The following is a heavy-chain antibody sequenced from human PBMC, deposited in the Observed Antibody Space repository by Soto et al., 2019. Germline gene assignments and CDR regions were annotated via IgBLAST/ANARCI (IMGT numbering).Heavy chain of an antibody. CDR3: ARDRGTVLVPAAMVFGALLSSFDP. CDR2: ISAYNGNT. Sequence: QVQLVQSGAEVKKPGASVQVSCKASGYTFTSYGISWVRQAPGQGLEWMGWISAYNGNTNYAQKLQGRVTMTTDTATRPAYMEVRSLRSDETAVYYCARDRGTVLVPAAMVFGALLSSFDPWGQGTLVTDSS. D-gene: IGHD2-2*01. V-gene: IGHV1-18*01. CDR1: GYTFTSYG. J-gene: IGHJ5*02.